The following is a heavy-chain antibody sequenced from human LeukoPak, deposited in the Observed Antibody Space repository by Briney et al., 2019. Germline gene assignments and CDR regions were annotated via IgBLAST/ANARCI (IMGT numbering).Heavy chain of an antibody. V-gene: IGHV3-23*01. J-gene: IGHJ4*02. CDR1: GFTFSLYA. D-gene: IGHD1-26*01. CDR3: AKEYTGTFSPFPSYFDY. CDR2: IDGDGANT. Sequence: GGSLRLSCAASGFTFSLYAMTWVRQTPEKGLEWVSTIDGDGANTYYADSVRGRFTISRDNSKNTLYLQMNSLRAEDTAIYYCAKEYTGTFSPFPSYFDYWGQGTQVTVSS.